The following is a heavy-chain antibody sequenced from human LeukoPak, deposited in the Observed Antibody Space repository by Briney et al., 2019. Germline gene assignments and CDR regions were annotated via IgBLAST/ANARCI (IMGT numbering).Heavy chain of an antibody. CDR3: AKDYGGSYWGPGN. Sequence: PGGSLRLSCAASGFTFSSYAMNWVRQAPGKGLEWVSLISWDGFSTYYADSVKGRFTISRDNGKNSLYLHMDSLRTEDTAFYYCAKDYGGSYWGPGNWGQGTLVTVSS. CDR2: ISWDGFST. CDR1: GFTFSSYA. J-gene: IGHJ4*02. D-gene: IGHD1-26*01. V-gene: IGHV3-43D*03.